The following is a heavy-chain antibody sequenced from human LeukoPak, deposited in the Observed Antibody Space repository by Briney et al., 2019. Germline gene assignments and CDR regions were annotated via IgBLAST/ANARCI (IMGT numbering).Heavy chain of an antibody. Sequence: GGSLRLSCAASGLTFSSYEMNWVRQAPGKGLEWVSYISSSGSSIYYADSVKGRFTISRDNAKKSLYLQMHSLRAEDAAVYYCARDSHKFDSSGYYPDAFDIWGQGTMVTVSS. CDR3: ARDSHKFDSSGYYPDAFDI. J-gene: IGHJ3*02. V-gene: IGHV3-48*03. CDR2: ISSSGSSI. D-gene: IGHD3-22*01. CDR1: GLTFSSYE.